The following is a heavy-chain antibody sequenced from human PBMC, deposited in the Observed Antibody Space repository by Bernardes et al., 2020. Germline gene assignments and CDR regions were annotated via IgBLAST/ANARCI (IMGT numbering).Heavy chain of an antibody. CDR3: ARRSYSSGWFFDY. Sequence: SETLSLTCAVYGGSFSGYYWSWIRQPPGKGLEWIGEINDSGSTNYNPSLKSRIIISVDTSKNQFSLKLTSVTAADTAVYFCARRSYSSGWFFDYWGQGALVTVSS. V-gene: IGHV4-34*01. CDR1: GGSFSGYY. D-gene: IGHD6-19*01. CDR2: INDSGST. J-gene: IGHJ4*02.